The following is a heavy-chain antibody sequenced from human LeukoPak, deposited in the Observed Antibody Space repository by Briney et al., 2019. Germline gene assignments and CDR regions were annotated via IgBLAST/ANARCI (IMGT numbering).Heavy chain of an antibody. J-gene: IGHJ4*02. CDR2: IYSDGNT. CDR1: GFTVSSNY. V-gene: IGHV3-53*01. CDR3: ARDHGYSYGYSFDY. D-gene: IGHD5-18*01. Sequence: GGSLRLSCVVSGFTVSSNYMTWVRQAPGKGLEWVSVIYSDGNTYYADSVKGRFTISRDNAKNSLYLQMNSLRAEDTAVYYCARDHGYSYGYSFDYWGQGTLVTVSS.